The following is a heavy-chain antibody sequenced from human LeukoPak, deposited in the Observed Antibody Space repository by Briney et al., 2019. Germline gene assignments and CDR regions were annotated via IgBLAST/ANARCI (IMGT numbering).Heavy chain of an antibody. V-gene: IGHV1-2*02. J-gene: IGHJ4*02. CDR3: ARSVSISPMFDY. D-gene: IGHD2-21*01. CDR1: RYTSTPYD. CDR2: INPNTGST. Sequence: RASVKVSCKASRYTSTPYDINWVRQAPGQGLEWMGWINPNTGSTNFAQKFQGRIAMMRATSITTFYMELNSLRSDDTAVYYCARSVSISPMFDYWGQGTLIPVSS.